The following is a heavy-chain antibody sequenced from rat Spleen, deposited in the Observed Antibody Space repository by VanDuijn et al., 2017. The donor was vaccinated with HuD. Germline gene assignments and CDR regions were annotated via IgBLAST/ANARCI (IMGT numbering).Heavy chain of an antibody. CDR1: GFNFNEHW. D-gene: IGHD1-9*01. V-gene: IGHV4-2*01. CDR3: TTGDYGYTRLFAY. CDR2: INKDSSTV. J-gene: IGHJ3*01. Sequence: EVKLVESGGGLVQPGRSLRLSCAASGFNFNEHWMGWVRQAPGKGLEWIGEINKDSSTVKYTPSLKDKFTISRDNAQNTLYLQMSKLGSEDTATYYCTTGDYGYTRLFAYWGLGTLVTVSS.